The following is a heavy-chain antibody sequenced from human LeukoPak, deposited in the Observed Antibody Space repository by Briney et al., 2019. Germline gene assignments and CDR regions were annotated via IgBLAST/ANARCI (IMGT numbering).Heavy chain of an antibody. V-gene: IGHV1-69*04. CDR3: ARVAQCSSTSCFNWFDP. CDR2: IIPILEIR. CDR1: GGTFSTYG. J-gene: IGHJ5*02. D-gene: IGHD2-2*01. Sequence: ASVKVSCKASGGTFSTYGISWVRQAPGQGLEWMGRIIPILEIRNYAQQFQGRVTITADKSTSTAYMELSSLTSEDTAVHYCARVAQCSSTSCFNWFDPWGQGTLVTVSS.